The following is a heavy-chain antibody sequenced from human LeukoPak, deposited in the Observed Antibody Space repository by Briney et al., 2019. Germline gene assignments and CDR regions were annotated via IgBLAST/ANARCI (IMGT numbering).Heavy chain of an antibody. V-gene: IGHV3-66*01. J-gene: IGHJ6*02. CDR2: IYSRGST. Sequence: GGSLRLSCAASGFTVSTNYMNWVRQATGKGLEGVSAIYSRGSTYYADSVKGRFTVYSDNSKNTMYLQMYSLRDEDTALYYCARDVQSRSGSPYFHGMDVWGQGTTVTVSS. D-gene: IGHD3-10*01. CDR3: ARDVQSRSGSPYFHGMDV. CDR1: GFTVSTNY.